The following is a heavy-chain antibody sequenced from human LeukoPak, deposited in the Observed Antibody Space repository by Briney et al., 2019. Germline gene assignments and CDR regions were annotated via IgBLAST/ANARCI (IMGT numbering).Heavy chain of an antibody. Sequence: SETLSLTCAVYGGSFSGYYWSWIWQPPGKGLEWIGYIYYSGSTNYNPSLRSRVTISVDTSKNQFSLKLSSVTAADTAVYYCARAIEPGYSSGWSPYWFDPWGQGTLVTVSS. D-gene: IGHD6-19*01. CDR1: GGSFSGYY. CDR2: IYYSGST. V-gene: IGHV4-59*01. CDR3: ARAIEPGYSSGWSPYWFDP. J-gene: IGHJ5*02.